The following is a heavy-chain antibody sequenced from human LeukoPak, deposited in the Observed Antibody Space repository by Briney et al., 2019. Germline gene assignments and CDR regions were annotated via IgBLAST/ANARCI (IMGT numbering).Heavy chain of an antibody. CDR3: ASGAFAL. J-gene: IGHJ3*01. CDR1: GGSFSGYY. Sequence: SETLSLTCAVYGGSFSGYYWSWIRQPPGKGLEWIGEINHSGSTNYNPSLKSRVTISVDTSKNQFSLKLSSVTAADTAVYYCASGAFALWGQGTMVTVSS. CDR2: INHSGST. V-gene: IGHV4-34*01.